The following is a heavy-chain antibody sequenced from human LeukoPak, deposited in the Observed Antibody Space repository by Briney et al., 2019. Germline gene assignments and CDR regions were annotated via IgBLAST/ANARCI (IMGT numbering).Heavy chain of an antibody. D-gene: IGHD1-26*01. CDR1: GYTFTSYY. V-gene: IGHV1-46*01. CDR3: ARGSIVGATFDYFFY. CDR2: INPSGGST. J-gene: IGHJ4*02. Sequence: ASVKVSCKASGYTFTSYYMHWVRQPPGQGLEWMGLINPSGGSTSYAQKFQGRVTMTRDTSTSTVYMELSSLRSEDTAVYYCARGSIVGATFDYFFYWGQGTLVTVSS.